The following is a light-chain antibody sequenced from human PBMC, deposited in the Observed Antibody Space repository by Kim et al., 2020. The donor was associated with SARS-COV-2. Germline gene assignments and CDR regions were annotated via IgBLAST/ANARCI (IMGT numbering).Light chain of an antibody. CDR1: QSIRMY. Sequence: GSVGDRVTITCRASQSIRMYLAWYQQRPGTAPRLLIYDASSLESGVPSRFSGSGSGTEFTLTISSLQPDDFATYYCQQYNRFSAYTFGQGTKLEI. CDR2: DAS. CDR3: QQYNRFSAYT. J-gene: IGKJ2*01. V-gene: IGKV1-5*01.